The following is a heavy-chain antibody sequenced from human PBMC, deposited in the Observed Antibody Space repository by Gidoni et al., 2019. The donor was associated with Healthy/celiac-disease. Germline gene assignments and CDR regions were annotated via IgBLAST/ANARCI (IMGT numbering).Heavy chain of an antibody. CDR1: GYTITELP. J-gene: IGHJ5*02. D-gene: IGHD3-10*01. Sequence: QDQLGQSGAEVTKPGASVKVSCKVSGYTITELPMPWVRQAPGKGLEWMGGFDPADGETLYAQTFQGRVTMTEDTSTDTAYMELSSLRSEDTAVYYCATVVSPMVRGVTPHWFDPWGQGTLVTVSS. V-gene: IGHV1-24*01. CDR2: FDPADGET. CDR3: ATVVSPMVRGVTPHWFDP.